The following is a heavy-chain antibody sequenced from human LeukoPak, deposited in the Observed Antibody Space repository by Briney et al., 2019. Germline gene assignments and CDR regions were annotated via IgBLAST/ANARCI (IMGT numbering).Heavy chain of an antibody. D-gene: IGHD3-10*01. J-gene: IGHJ6*03. CDR3: ARDLVVYYGSGSLGYSYYYMDV. CDR2: IYTSGST. Sequence: SQTLSLTCTVSGGSISSGSFYWSWIRQPAGKGLEWIGRIYTSGSTNYNPSLKSRVTISVDTSKNQFSLKLSSVTAADTAVYYCARDLVVYYGSGSLGYSYYYMDVWGKGTTVTVSS. CDR1: GGSISSGSFY. V-gene: IGHV4-61*02.